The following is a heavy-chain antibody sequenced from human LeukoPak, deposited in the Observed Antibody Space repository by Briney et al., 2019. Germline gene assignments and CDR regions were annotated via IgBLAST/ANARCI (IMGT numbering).Heavy chain of an antibody. V-gene: IGHV3-7*01. CDR1: GFTFSNYW. J-gene: IGHJ4*02. D-gene: IGHD2-15*01. CDR3: ARARGFVVVVAATYYFDY. CDR2: IKQDGSEK. Sequence: PGGSLRLSCAASGFTFSNYWMSWVRQAPGKGLEWVANIKQDGSEKYYVDSVKGRFTISRDNAKNSLYLQMNSLRAEDTAVYYCARARGFVVVVAATYYFDYWGQGTLVTVSS.